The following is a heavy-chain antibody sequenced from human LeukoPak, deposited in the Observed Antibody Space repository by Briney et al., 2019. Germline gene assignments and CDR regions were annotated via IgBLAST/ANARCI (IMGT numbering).Heavy chain of an antibody. J-gene: IGHJ4*02. D-gene: IGHD3-22*01. Sequence: ASVKVSCKASGYTFTGYYMHWVRQAPGQGLEWMGWMNPNSGDTAYAQNFQGGVAMTRDTSISTAYMELSSLRSEDTGVYYCARGLGDYYDTSDYYYAVPAHWGQGTLVTVSS. V-gene: IGHV1-8*02. CDR2: MNPNSGDT. CDR1: GYTFTGYY. CDR3: ARGLGDYYDTSDYYYAVPAH.